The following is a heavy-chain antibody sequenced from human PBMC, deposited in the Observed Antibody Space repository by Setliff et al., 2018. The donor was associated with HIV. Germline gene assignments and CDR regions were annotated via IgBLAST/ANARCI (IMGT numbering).Heavy chain of an antibody. V-gene: IGHV4-61*02. D-gene: IGHD3-22*01. Sequence: SETLSLTCTVSGGSISSGSYYWSWIRQPAGKGLEWIGRIYTSGSTNYNPSLKSRVTISIDMSKNQFSLKLSYVTAADTAVYYCARADRSDFRERFKWFDPWGQGTLGTVSS. CDR2: IYTSGST. J-gene: IGHJ5*02. CDR3: ARADRSDFRERFKWFDP. CDR1: GGSISSGSYY.